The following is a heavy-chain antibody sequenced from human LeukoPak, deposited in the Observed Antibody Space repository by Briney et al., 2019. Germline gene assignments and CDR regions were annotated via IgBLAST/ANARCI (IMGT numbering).Heavy chain of an antibody. V-gene: IGHV1-2*02. D-gene: IGHD3-10*01. Sequence: ASVKVSCKASGFSFTGYYIHWVRQAPGQGLEWMGWINPNSGGTDYAQMLQGRVTMTRDTSISTAYMELSRLRSDDTAVYYCARGVYYGSGSYYEIYFDYWGQGTLVTVSA. CDR3: ARGVYYGSGSYYEIYFDY. CDR1: GFSFTGYY. J-gene: IGHJ4*02. CDR2: INPNSGGT.